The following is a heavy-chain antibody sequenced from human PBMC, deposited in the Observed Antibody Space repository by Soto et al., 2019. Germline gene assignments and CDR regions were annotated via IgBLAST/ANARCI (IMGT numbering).Heavy chain of an antibody. D-gene: IGHD6-13*01. CDR1: GGSISSYY. CDR3: ERTLAAAEGIYWFDP. V-gene: IGHV4-59*08. CDR2: IYYSGST. J-gene: IGHJ5*02. Sequence: SETLSLTCTVSGGSISSYYWSWIRQPPGKGLEWIGYIYYSGSTNYNPSLKSRVTISVDTSKNQFSLKLSSVTAADTAVYYCERTLAAAEGIYWFDPWGQGTLVTVSS.